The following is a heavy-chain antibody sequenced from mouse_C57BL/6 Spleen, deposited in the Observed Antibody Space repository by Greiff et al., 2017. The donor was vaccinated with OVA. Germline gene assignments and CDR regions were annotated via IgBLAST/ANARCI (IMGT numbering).Heavy chain of an antibody. CDR1: GYAFTNYL. V-gene: IGHV1-54*01. Sequence: VQLQQSGAELVRPGTSVKVSCKASGYAFTNYLIEWVKQRPGQGLEWIGVINPGSGGTNYNEKFKGKATLTADKSSSTAYMQLSSLTSEGSAVYFCAREGDGNRAYWGQGTLVTVSA. CDR2: INPGSGGT. CDR3: AREGDGNRAY. D-gene: IGHD2-1*01. J-gene: IGHJ3*01.